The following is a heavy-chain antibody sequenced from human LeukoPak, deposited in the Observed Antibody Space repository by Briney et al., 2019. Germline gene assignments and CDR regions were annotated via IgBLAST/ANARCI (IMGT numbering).Heavy chain of an antibody. D-gene: IGHD3-10*01. J-gene: IGHJ4*02. CDR2: IYYSGST. CDR1: GGSISSGDYY. V-gene: IGHV4-30-4*01. CDR3: AREAYYYGSGSYYNGLDY. Sequence: PSQTLSLTCTVSGGSISSGDYYCSWIRQPPGKGLEWIGYIYYSGSTYYNPSLKSRVTISVDTSKNQFSLKLSSVTAADTAVYYCAREAYYYGSGSYYNGLDYWGQGTLVTVSS.